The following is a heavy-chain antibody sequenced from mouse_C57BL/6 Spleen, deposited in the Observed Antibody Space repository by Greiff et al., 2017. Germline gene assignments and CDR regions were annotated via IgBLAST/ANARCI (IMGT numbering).Heavy chain of an antibody. Sequence: VQLQQPGAELVKPGASVKLSCKASGYTFTSYWMQWVKQRPGQGLEWIGEIDPSDSYTNYNQKFKGKATLTVDTSSSTAYMQLSSLTSEDSAVYYCARIYYYGSSWRYFDYWGQGTTLTVSS. CDR2: IDPSDSYT. J-gene: IGHJ2*01. CDR3: ARIYYYGSSWRYFDY. V-gene: IGHV1-50*01. D-gene: IGHD1-1*01. CDR1: GYTFTSYW.